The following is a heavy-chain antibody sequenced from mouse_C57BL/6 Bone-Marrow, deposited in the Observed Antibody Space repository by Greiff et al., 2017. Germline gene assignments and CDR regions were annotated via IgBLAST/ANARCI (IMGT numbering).Heavy chain of an antibody. CDR1: GFTFSSYA. J-gene: IGHJ4*01. CDR3: TRRGQLRLYYYAMDY. V-gene: IGHV5-9-1*02. Sequence: EVKLMESGEGLVKPGGSLKLSCAASGFTFSSYAMSWVRQTPEKRLEWVAYISSGGDYTYYADTVKGRFTISSDNARNTLYLQMSSLKSEDTAMYYCTRRGQLRLYYYAMDYWGQGTAVTVSS. D-gene: IGHD3-2*02. CDR2: ISSGGDYT.